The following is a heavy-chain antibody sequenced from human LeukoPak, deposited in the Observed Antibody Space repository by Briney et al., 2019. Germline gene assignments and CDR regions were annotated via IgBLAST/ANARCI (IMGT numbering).Heavy chain of an antibody. D-gene: IGHD5-24*01. CDR3: AISSVEMSTKYFDY. CDR2: ISGSGGST. Sequence: GGSLRLSCAAPGFTFSSYAMSWVRQAPGKGLEWVSGISGSGGSTYYADSVKGRFTISRDNTKSTLYLQMNSLRAEDTAVFYCAISSVEMSTKYFDYWGQGTLVTVSS. CDR1: GFTFSSYA. J-gene: IGHJ4*02. V-gene: IGHV3-23*01.